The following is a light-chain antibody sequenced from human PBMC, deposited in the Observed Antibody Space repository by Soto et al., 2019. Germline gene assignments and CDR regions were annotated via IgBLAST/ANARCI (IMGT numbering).Light chain of an antibody. CDR1: QSVSRNY. CDR2: GAS. CDR3: QQYASSPLT. J-gene: IGKJ4*01. Sequence: EIVLTQSPGTLSLSPGARVTLSCRASQSVSRNYLVWYQQKPGQAPRLLLYGASSRATGIPDRFSGSGSGTDFTLTISRLEPEDFAVYFCQQYASSPLTFGGGTKVDIK. V-gene: IGKV3-20*01.